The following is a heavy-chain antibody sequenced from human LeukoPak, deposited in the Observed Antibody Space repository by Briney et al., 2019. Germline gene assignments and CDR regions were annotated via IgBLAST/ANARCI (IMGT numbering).Heavy chain of an antibody. CDR3: ARVEVTMVRGVTNWFDP. D-gene: IGHD3-10*01. CDR2: ISAYNGNT. Sequence: ASVKVSCKASGYTFTSYGISWVRQAPGQGLEWMGWISAYNGNTNYAQKLQGRVTMTTDTSTSTAYMELRSLRSDDTAVYYRARVEVTMVRGVTNWFDPWGQGTLVTVSS. J-gene: IGHJ5*02. CDR1: GYTFTSYG. V-gene: IGHV1-18*01.